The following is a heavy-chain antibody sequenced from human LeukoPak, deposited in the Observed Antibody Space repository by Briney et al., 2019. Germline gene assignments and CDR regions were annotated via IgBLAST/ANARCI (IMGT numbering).Heavy chain of an antibody. CDR1: GYTFTSYG. Sequence: ASVKVSCKASGYTFTSYGISWVRQAPGQGLEWMGWISAYNGNTNYAQKLQGRVTMTTDTSTSTAYMELRSLRSDDTAVYYCARVFYYYGSGSYYKRGYYFDYWGQGTLVTVSS. D-gene: IGHD3-10*01. V-gene: IGHV1-18*01. CDR3: ARVFYYYGSGSYYKRGYYFDY. J-gene: IGHJ4*02. CDR2: ISAYNGNT.